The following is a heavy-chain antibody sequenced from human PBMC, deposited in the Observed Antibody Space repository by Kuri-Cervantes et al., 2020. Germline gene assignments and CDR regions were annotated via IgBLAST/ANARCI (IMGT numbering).Heavy chain of an antibody. J-gene: IGHJ5*02. CDR2: INPSGGST. V-gene: IGHV1-46*04. Sequence: ASGKVSCKPFGYTFTGYYMHWVRQAPGQGLEWMGIINPSGGSTSYAQKLQGRVTMTRDTSTSTVYMELNSLRSEDTAVYYCARGRPLYASGPFDPWGQGTLVTVSS. CDR1: GYTFTGYY. D-gene: IGHD3-10*01. CDR3: ARGRPLYASGPFDP.